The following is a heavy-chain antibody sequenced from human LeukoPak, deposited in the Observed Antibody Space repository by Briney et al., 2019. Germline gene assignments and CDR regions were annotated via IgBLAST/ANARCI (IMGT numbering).Heavy chain of an antibody. CDR1: GFTFSSYA. Sequence: GGSLRLSCAASGFTFSSYAMSWVRQAPGKGLEWVSAISGSGGSTYYADSVKGRFTISRDNSKNTLYLQMNSLRAEHTAVYYCAKGSYSSGWYRGLDYWGQGTLVTVSS. CDR2: ISGSGGST. D-gene: IGHD6-19*01. V-gene: IGHV3-23*01. CDR3: AKGSYSSGWYRGLDY. J-gene: IGHJ4*02.